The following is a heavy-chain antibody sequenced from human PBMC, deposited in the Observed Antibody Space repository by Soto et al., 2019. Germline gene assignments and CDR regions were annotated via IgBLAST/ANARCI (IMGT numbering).Heavy chain of an antibody. CDR1: GYTFTSYY. CDR2: INPSGGST. J-gene: IGHJ5*02. CDR3: AREELGIAAAGGWFDP. V-gene: IGHV1-46*01. Sequence: QVQLVQSGAEVKKPGASVKVSCKASGYTFTSYYMHWVRQAPGQGLEWMGIINPSGGSTSYAQKFKCRVTMTRDTSTSTVYMELSSLRSEDTAVYYCAREELGIAAAGGWFDPWGQGTLVTVSS. D-gene: IGHD6-13*01.